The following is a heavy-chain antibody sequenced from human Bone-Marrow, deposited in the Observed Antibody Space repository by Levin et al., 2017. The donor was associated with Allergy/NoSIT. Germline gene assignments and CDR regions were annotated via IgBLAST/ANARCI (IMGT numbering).Heavy chain of an antibody. CDR3: ARDSRMGNGMDV. Sequence: GESLKISCAASGFTFSSYSMNWVRQAPGKGLEWVSSISSSSSYIYYADSVKGRFTISRDNAKNSLYLQMNSLRAEDTAVYYCARDSRMGNGMDVWGQGTTVTVSS. CDR2: ISSSSSYI. J-gene: IGHJ6*02. V-gene: IGHV3-21*01. D-gene: IGHD2-8*01. CDR1: GFTFSSYS.